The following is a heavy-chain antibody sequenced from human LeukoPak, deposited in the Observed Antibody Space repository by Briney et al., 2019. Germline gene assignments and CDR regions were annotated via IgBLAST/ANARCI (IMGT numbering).Heavy chain of an antibody. CDR2: ISSSSSYI. CDR1: GFTFSSYS. CDR3: ARDSRYCSGGSCSTYYFDY. V-gene: IGHV3-21*01. J-gene: IGHJ4*02. Sequence: PGGSLRLSCAASGFTFSSYSMNWVRLAPGKGLEWVSSISSSSSYIYYADSVKGRFTISRDNAKNSLYLQMNSLRAEDTAVYYCARDSRYCSGGSCSTYYFDYWGQGTLVTVSS. D-gene: IGHD2-15*01.